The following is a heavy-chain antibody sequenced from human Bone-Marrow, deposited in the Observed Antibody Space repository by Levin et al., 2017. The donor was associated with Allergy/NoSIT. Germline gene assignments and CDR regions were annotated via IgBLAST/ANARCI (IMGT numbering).Heavy chain of an antibody. J-gene: IGHJ4*02. V-gene: IGHV1-8*01. CDR3: ARGSYGFGVVIDF. CDR1: GYTFSNND. D-gene: IGHD3-3*01. CDR2: MNPYSGDT. Sequence: ASVKVSCKASGYTFSNNDINWVRQAPGQGLEWMGWMNPYSGDTGYAQKFQGRVTMTRDTSKSTAYMDLSNLRSEDTAVYYCARGSYGFGVVIDFWGQGTLVSVSS.